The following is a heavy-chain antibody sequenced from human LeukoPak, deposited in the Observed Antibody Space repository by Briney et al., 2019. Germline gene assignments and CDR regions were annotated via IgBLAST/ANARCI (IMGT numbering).Heavy chain of an antibody. V-gene: IGHV1-18*01. CDR1: GYTVTSYG. CDR2: ISAYNGNT. D-gene: IGHD6-13*01. CDR3: ARASGGVAAAGSRIDY. J-gene: IGHJ4*02. Sequence: ASVKVSCKASGYTVTSYGISWVRQAPGQGLGGMGWISAYNGNTNYAQKLQGRVTMTTDTSTSTAYMELRSLRSDDTAVYYCARASGGVAAAGSRIDYWGQGTLVTVSS.